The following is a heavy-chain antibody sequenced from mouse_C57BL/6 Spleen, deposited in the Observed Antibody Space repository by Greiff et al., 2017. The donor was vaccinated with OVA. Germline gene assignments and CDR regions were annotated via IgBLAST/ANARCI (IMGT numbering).Heavy chain of an antibody. Sequence: VQLQQSGPELVKPGASVKISCKASGYTFTDYYMNWVKQSHGKSLEWIGDINPNNGGTSYNQKFKGKATLTVDKSSSTAYMELRSLTSEDSAVYYCAPGDYGSPFAYWGQGTLVTVSA. CDR1: GYTFTDYY. V-gene: IGHV1-26*01. D-gene: IGHD1-1*01. CDR2: INPNNGGT. J-gene: IGHJ3*01. CDR3: APGDYGSPFAY.